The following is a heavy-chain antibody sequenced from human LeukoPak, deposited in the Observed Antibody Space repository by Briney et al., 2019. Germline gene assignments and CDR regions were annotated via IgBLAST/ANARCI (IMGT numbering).Heavy chain of an antibody. Sequence: PGRSLRLSCAASGFTFSSYAMHWVRQAPGKGLEWVAVISYDGGNRYYADSVKGRFTISRDNCKNTLYLQMNSLRGEDTAVYYCARDRYNWNDGRRSVFDYWGQGTLVTVSS. CDR3: ARDRYNWNDGRRSVFDY. D-gene: IGHD1-1*01. CDR1: GFTFSSYA. V-gene: IGHV3-30-3*01. CDR2: ISYDGGNR. J-gene: IGHJ4*02.